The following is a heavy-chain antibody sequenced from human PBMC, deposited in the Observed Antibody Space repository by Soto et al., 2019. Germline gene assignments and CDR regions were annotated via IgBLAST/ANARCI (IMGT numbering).Heavy chain of an antibody. CDR3: VKLPAAMRTDYYYYGMDV. J-gene: IGHJ6*02. Sequence: GGSLRLSCAASGFTFSSYAMSWVRQAPGKGLKWVTAISGSGGSTYYADSVKGRFTISRDNSKNTLYLQMNSLRAEDTAVYYCVKLPAAMRTDYYYYGMDVWGQGTTVTVSS. CDR2: ISGSGGST. V-gene: IGHV3-23*01. D-gene: IGHD2-2*01. CDR1: GFTFSSYA.